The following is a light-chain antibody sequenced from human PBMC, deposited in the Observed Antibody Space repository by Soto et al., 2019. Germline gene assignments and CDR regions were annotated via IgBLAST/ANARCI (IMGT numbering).Light chain of an antibody. CDR3: QHYNIWPFT. CDR2: RAS. J-gene: IGKJ5*01. CDR1: QSVSSN. Sequence: EIVMTQSPATQSASPGERATLSCRASQSVSSNLAWYQQKPGQAPRLLIYRASTRATVIPDRFSGSGSGTEFTLTISSLQSEDFAVYYCQHYNIWPFTFGQGTRLEIK. V-gene: IGKV3-15*01.